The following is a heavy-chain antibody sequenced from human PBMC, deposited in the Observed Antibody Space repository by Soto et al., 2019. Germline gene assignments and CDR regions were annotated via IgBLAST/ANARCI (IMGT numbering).Heavy chain of an antibody. D-gene: IGHD3-22*01. V-gene: IGHV4-30-4*01. J-gene: IGHJ3*02. Sequence: SETLSLTCTVSGGSISSGDYYWSWIRQPPGKGLEWIGYIYYSGSTYYNPSLKSRVTISVDTSKNQFSLKLSSVTAADTAVYYCAREANYYDSSGYYPDAFDIWGQGTMVTVSS. CDR2: IYYSGST. CDR3: AREANYYDSSGYYPDAFDI. CDR1: GGSISSGDYY.